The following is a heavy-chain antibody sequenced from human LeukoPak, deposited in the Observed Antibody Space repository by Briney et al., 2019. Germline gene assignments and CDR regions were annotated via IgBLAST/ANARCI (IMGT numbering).Heavy chain of an antibody. D-gene: IGHD1-1*01. Sequence: PGESLRLTCAASGFSFSASSMNWVRQAPAKGLEWASSISSSGTYMFYVDSLKGRFTISRDNANNSLYLQMNNLRAEDTAVYYCARGGGSLNYWGQGILVTVSS. V-gene: IGHV3-21*06. J-gene: IGHJ4*02. CDR2: ISSSGTYM. CDR3: ARGGGSLNY. CDR1: GFSFSASS.